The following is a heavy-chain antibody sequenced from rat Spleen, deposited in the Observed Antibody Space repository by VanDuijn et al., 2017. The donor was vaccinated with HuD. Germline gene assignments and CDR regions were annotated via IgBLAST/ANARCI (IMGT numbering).Heavy chain of an antibody. J-gene: IGHJ2*01. CDR3: ATDDYSSY. Sequence: EVQLVESGGGLMQPGGSVKLSCATSGFTFSNYYMAWVRQAPTKGLEWVASISPNGGSTFYRDSVKGRFTISRDNAKSTLYLQMDSLRSEDTATYYCATDDYSSYWGQGVMVTVSS. CDR1: GFTFSNYY. CDR2: ISPNGGST. D-gene: IGHD1-2*01. V-gene: IGHV5-25*01.